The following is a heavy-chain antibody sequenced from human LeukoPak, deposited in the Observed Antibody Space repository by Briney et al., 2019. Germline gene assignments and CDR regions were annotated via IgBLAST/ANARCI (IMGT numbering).Heavy chain of an antibody. CDR2: IKQDGSEK. D-gene: IGHD6-19*01. J-gene: IGHJ3*02. CDR3: ARYGNGAWLAHYSFDI. V-gene: IGHV3-7*01. Sequence: PGGSLRLSCAASGFTFSSYWMSWVRQAPGKGPEWVANIKQDGSEKYYVDSVKGRFAISRDNAKNSLYLQMNSLRAEDMAVYYCARYGNGAWLAHYSFDIWGQGTMVTVSA. CDR1: GFTFSSYW.